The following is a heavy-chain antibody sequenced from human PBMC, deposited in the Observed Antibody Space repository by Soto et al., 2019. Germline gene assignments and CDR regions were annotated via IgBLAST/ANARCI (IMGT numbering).Heavy chain of an antibody. Sequence: SVKLSCKASGGTFSSYAISWVRRAPGQGLEWMGGIIPIFGTANYAQKFQGRVTITADESTSTAYMELSSLRSEDTAVYYCAAQRRVYSSSWYTDSYYHYGMDVWGQGTTVTVXS. J-gene: IGHJ6*02. D-gene: IGHD6-13*01. CDR3: AAQRRVYSSSWYTDSYYHYGMDV. CDR2: IIPIFGTA. V-gene: IGHV1-69*13. CDR1: GGTFSSYA.